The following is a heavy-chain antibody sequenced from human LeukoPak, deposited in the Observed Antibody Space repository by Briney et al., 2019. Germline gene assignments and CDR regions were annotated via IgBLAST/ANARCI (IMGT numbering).Heavy chain of an antibody. D-gene: IGHD3-22*01. J-gene: IGHJ3*02. Sequence: SETLSLTCAVYGGSFSGYYWSWIRQPPGKGLEWIGEINHSGSTNYNPSLKSRVTISVDTSKNQFPLKLNSVTAADTAVYYCARELYSSGYHDAFDIWGQGTMVTVSS. CDR3: ARELYSSGYHDAFDI. CDR1: GGSFSGYY. CDR2: INHSGST. V-gene: IGHV4-34*01.